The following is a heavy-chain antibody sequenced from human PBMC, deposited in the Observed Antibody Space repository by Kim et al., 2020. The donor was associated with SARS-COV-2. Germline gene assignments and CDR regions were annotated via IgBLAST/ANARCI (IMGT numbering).Heavy chain of an antibody. CDR3: ARGRPRGYSYGYVGGDY. CDR1: GGSFSGYY. J-gene: IGHJ4*02. Sequence: SETLSLTCAVYGGSFSGYYWSWIRQPPGKGLEWIGEINHSGSTNYNPSLKSRVTISVDTSTNQFSLKLSSVTAADTAVYYCARGRPRGYSYGYVGGDYWGQGTLVTGSS. CDR2: INHSGST. D-gene: IGHD5-18*01. V-gene: IGHV4-34*01.